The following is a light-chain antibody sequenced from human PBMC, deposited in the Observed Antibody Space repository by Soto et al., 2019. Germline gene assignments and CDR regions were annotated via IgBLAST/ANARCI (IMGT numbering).Light chain of an antibody. V-gene: IGLV2-14*01. CDR3: SSYTSTPNTYV. Sequence: QSVLTQPASVSGSPGQSISISCTGSRSDIGSYDYVSWFQQYPGKAPKVIIYEVKNRPSGISDRFSASKSGNTASLTISGLQAGDEADYYCSSYTSTPNTYVFGSGTKVTVL. J-gene: IGLJ1*01. CDR2: EVK. CDR1: RSDIGSYDY.